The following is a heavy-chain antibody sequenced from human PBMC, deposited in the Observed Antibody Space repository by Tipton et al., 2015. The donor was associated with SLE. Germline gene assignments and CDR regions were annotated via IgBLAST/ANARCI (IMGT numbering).Heavy chain of an antibody. V-gene: IGHV3-23*01. CDR3: AKDVLGTLFYYFDR. CDR1: GFTVSTNY. J-gene: IGHJ4*02. Sequence: SLRLSCAASGFTVSTNYMSWVRQAPGKGLEWVSGISGSGDSTDYLESVKGRFTISRDNSKNTLYLQINSLRVADTARYYCAKDVLGTLFYYFDRWGRGTLVTVSS. D-gene: IGHD1-7*01. CDR2: ISGSGDST.